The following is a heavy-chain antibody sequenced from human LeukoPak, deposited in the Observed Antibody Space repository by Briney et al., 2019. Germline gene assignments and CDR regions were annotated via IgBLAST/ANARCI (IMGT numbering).Heavy chain of an antibody. CDR3: AKQATRNYGIYDY. CDR1: GFTFSNYA. CDR2: ISGSGGST. Sequence: PGGSLRLSCAASGFTFSNYAMTWVRQAPGKGLECVSLISGSGGSTHYVDSVKGRFTTSRDNSKNTLYLQMNSLRAEDTAVYYCAKQATRNYGIYDYWGQGTLVTVSS. J-gene: IGHJ4*02. D-gene: IGHD2-8*01. V-gene: IGHV3-23*01.